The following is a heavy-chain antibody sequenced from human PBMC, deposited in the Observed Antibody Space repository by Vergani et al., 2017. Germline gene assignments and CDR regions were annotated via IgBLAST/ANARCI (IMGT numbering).Heavy chain of an antibody. CDR2: IFITGST. J-gene: IGHJ5*02. CDR1: GDSISGYY. D-gene: IGHD6-13*01. V-gene: IGHV4-4*07. Sequence: QVQLQESGPGLVKPSETLSLTCTVSGDSISGYYWNWIRQPAGKGLEWIGRIFITGSTNYNPSLKSRVIMSVDTSKSQFSLRLTSVTAADSAIYYCAGDTHSWQRADRWGQGLLVSVSS. CDR3: AGDTHSWQRADR.